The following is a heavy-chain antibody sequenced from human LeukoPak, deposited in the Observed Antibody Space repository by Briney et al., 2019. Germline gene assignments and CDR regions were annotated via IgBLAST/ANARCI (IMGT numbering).Heavy chain of an antibody. CDR1: GYTFTGYY. CDR2: SNPNSGGT. CDR3: ARNYYDSSGYYYYYYYMDV. V-gene: IGHV1-2*02. D-gene: IGHD3-22*01. Sequence: GASVTVSCKASGYTFTGYYMHWVRQAPGQGLEWRGWSNPNSGGTNYAQKFQGRVTMTRDTSISTAYMELSRLRSDDTAVYYCARNYYDSSGYYYYYYYMDVWGKGTTVTISS. J-gene: IGHJ6*03.